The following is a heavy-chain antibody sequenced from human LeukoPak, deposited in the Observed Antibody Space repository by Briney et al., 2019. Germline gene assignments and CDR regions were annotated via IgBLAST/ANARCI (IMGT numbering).Heavy chain of an antibody. CDR3: AKDMADIAVAAYGAFDI. Sequence: PGGSLRLSCAASGFTFDDYAMHWVRHAPGKGLEWVSGISWNSGSIGYADSVKGRFTISRDNAKNSLYLQMNSLRAEDTALYYCAKDMADIAVAAYGAFDIWGQGTMVTVSS. CDR2: ISWNSGSI. D-gene: IGHD6-19*01. J-gene: IGHJ3*02. V-gene: IGHV3-9*01. CDR1: GFTFDDYA.